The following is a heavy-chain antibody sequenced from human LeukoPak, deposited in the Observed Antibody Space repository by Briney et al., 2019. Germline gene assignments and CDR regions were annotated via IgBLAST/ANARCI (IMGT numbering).Heavy chain of an antibody. CDR2: IIPILGIA. V-gene: IGHV1-69*04. CDR3: ARFQAMMAG. Sequence: SVKVSCKASGGTFSSYAISWVRQAPGQGLEWMGRIIPILGIANYAQKFRGRVTITADKSTSTAYMELSSLRSEDTAVYYCARFQAMMAGWGQGTLVTVSS. J-gene: IGHJ4*02. CDR1: GGTFSSYA. D-gene: IGHD6-19*01.